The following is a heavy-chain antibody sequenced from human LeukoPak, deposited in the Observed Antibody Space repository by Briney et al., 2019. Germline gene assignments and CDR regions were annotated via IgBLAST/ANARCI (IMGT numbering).Heavy chain of an antibody. CDR3: AKDQFSSGLNWFDP. J-gene: IGHJ5*02. CDR1: GFTFSSYA. V-gene: IGHV3-23*01. Sequence: GGSLRLSCAASGFTFSSYAMSWVRQAPGKGLEWVSAISGSGGSTYYADSVKGRFAISRDNSKNTLYLQMNSLRAEDTAVYYCAKDQFSSGLNWFDPWGQGTLVTVSS. D-gene: IGHD6-19*01. CDR2: ISGSGGST.